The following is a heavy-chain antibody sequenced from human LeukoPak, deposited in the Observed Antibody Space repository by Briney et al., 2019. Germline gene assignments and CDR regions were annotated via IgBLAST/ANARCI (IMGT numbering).Heavy chain of an antibody. CDR1: GGSISSSSYY. Sequence: SETLSLTCTVSGGSISSSSYYWGWIRQPPGKGLEWIGSIYYSGSTYYNPSLKSRVTISVDTSKNQFSLKLSSVTAADTAVYYCARTQSTIFGVATHWGQGTLVTVSS. J-gene: IGHJ4*02. CDR3: ARTQSTIFGVATH. V-gene: IGHV4-39*01. D-gene: IGHD3-3*01. CDR2: IYYSGST.